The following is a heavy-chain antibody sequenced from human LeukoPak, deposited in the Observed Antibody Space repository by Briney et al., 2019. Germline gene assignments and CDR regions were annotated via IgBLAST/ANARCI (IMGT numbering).Heavy chain of an antibody. V-gene: IGHV1-18*01. Sequence: ASVKVSCKASGYTFTSYGINWVRQAPGQGGEWMGMISNDGRTNYAQNFKGRVTMTTDTVMTTAYMELRSLRSDDTAVYFCAREVSHGHLIRSFDPWGQGTLVTVSS. J-gene: IGHJ5*02. CDR2: ISNDGRT. CDR1: GYTFTSYG. CDR3: AREVSHGHLIRSFDP. D-gene: IGHD5/OR15-5a*01.